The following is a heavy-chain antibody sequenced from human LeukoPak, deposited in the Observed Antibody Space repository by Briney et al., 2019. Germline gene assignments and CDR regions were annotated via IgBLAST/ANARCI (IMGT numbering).Heavy chain of an antibody. CDR2: MNPNSGNT. J-gene: IGHJ6*02. V-gene: IGHV1-8*01. CDR3: AREVAMVRGVIRLRGYYYYGMDV. D-gene: IGHD3-10*01. CDR1: GYTFTSYD. Sequence: ASVKVSCKASGYTFTSYDINWVRQATGQGLEWMGWMNPNSGNTGYAQKFRGRVTMTRNTSISTAYMELSSLRSEDTAVYYCAREVAMVRGVIRLRGYYYYGMDVWGQGTTVTVSS.